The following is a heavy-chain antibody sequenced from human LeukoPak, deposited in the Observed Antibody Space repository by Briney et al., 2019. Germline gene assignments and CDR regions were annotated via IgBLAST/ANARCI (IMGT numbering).Heavy chain of an antibody. V-gene: IGHV3-30*04. CDR3: ARSSTSFHLDY. Sequence: GGTLRLSCAASGFTFSSYAMHRVRQAPGKGLEWVAVISYDGSNKYYADSVKGRFTIARDNSKNTLYLQMNSLRAEDTAVYYCARSSTSFHLDYWGQGTLVTVSS. CDR2: ISYDGSNK. CDR1: GFTFSSYA. J-gene: IGHJ4*02. D-gene: IGHD2-2*01.